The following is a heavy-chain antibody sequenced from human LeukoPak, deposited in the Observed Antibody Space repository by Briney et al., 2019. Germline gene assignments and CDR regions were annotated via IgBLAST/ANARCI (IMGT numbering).Heavy chain of an antibody. CDR1: GFTFSSSW. J-gene: IGHJ4*02. D-gene: IGHD3-3*01. CDR3: ARSSGFVIDY. V-gene: IGHV3-7*01. CDR2: IKQDGSDK. Sequence: GGSLRLSCAASGFTFSSSWMNWVRQAPGKGLEWVATIKQDGSDKDYVDSVKGRFTISRDNAKNSLYLQMSSLRAEDTAVYYCARSSGFVIDYWGQGTLVTVSS.